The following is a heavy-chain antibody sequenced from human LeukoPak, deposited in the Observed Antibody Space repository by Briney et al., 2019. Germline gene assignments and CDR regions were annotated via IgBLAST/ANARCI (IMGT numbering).Heavy chain of an antibody. CDR3: ARDGLVTASQDFDY. CDR2: ISAYNGNT. J-gene: IGHJ4*02. CDR1: GYTFTSYG. V-gene: IGHV1-18*01. Sequence: ASVRVSCKASGYTFTSYGISWVRQAPGQGLEWMGWISAYNGNTNYAQKLQGRVTMTTDTSTSTAYMELRSLRSDDTAVYYCARDGLVTASQDFDYWGQGTLVTVSS. D-gene: IGHD2-21*02.